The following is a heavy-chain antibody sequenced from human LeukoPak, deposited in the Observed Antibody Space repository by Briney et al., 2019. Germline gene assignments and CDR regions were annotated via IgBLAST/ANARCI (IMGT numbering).Heavy chain of an antibody. CDR3: ARTVTTSIDAFDI. V-gene: IGHV3-21*01. Sequence: GGSLRLSCAASGFTFSSYEMNWVRQAPGKGLEWVSSISSSSSYIYYADSVKGRFTISRDNAKNSLYLQMHSLRAEDTAVYYCARTVTTSIDAFDIWGQGTMVTVSS. CDR1: GFTFSSYE. J-gene: IGHJ3*02. CDR2: ISSSSSYI. D-gene: IGHD4-17*01.